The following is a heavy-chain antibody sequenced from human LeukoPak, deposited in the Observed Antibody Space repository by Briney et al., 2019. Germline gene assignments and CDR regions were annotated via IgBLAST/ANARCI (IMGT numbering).Heavy chain of an antibody. CDR1: GYTFDDFS. D-gene: IGHD4-17*01. J-gene: IGHJ4*02. Sequence: GGSLRLFCAASGYTFDDFSMHWVPEARGKGLVWVSLIRGECGSTFYADSVKGRFTISRDNSKNSLYLQMNSLRTEDTALYYCAKDYNGDHAFDYWGQGTLVTVSS. V-gene: IGHV3-43*02. CDR2: IRGECGST. CDR3: AKDYNGDHAFDY.